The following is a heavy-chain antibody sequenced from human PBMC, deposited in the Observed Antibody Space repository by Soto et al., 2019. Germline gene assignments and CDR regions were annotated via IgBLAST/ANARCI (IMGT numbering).Heavy chain of an antibody. Sequence: GGSLRLSCAASEVTFSSDVMTWVRQAPGKGLEWVSAISGSGDRTDYADSVKGRFTISRDNSKNRLYLQMNSLRAEDTAVYYCATDYYGMDVWGQGTTVTVSS. CDR2: ISGSGDRT. CDR1: EVTFSSDV. J-gene: IGHJ6*02. CDR3: ATDYYGMDV. V-gene: IGHV3-23*01.